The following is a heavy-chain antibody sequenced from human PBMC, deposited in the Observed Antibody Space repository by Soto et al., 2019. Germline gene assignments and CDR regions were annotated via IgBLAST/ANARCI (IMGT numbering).Heavy chain of an antibody. D-gene: IGHD2-15*01. J-gene: IGHJ5*02. CDR2: IYYSGST. V-gene: IGHV4-31*01. CDR3: ARVSIGSGGGGVRFDP. CDR1: GGSISSGGCY. Sequence: QVQLQESGPGLVKPSQTLSLTCTVSGGSISSGGCYWSWIRQHPGKGLEWIGYIYYSGSTYYHPSLKSLVTISVDTSKNQLSLKLISVTAADTAVYYCARVSIGSGGGGVRFDPCGQGTLVTVSS.